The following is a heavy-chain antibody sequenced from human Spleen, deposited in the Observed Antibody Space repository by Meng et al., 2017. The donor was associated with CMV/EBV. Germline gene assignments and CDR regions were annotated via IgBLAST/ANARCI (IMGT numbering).Heavy chain of an antibody. J-gene: IGHJ5*02. CDR3: ARGRYYDFWGGYYDGINWFDP. CDR2: MNPNSGNT. CDR1: GYTFTSYD. Sequence: ASVKVSCKASGYTFTSYDINWVRQATGQGLEWMGWMNPNSGNTGYAQKFQGRVTMTRNTSISTAYMELSRMRSEDTAVYYCARGRYYDFWGGYYDGINWFDPWGQGTLVTVSS. V-gene: IGHV1-8*01. D-gene: IGHD3-3*01.